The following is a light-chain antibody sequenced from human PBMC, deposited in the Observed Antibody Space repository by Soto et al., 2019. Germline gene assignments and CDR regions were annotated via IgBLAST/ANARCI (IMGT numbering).Light chain of an antibody. CDR3: HQYGGSPLYT. V-gene: IGKV3-15*01. CDR2: AAS. CDR1: QSVSRN. J-gene: IGKJ2*01. Sequence: EIVMTQSPATLSVSPGEGATLSCRASQSVSRNLAWYQQKPGQAPSLLIYAASTRATGIPARFRGSGSGTEFTLSISSLQSEDFAVYYCHQYGGSPLYTFGQGTKIEIK.